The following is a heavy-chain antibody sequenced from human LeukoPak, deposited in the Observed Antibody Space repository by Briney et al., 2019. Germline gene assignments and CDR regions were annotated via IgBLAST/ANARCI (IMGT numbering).Heavy chain of an antibody. CDR2: IYTSGST. Sequence: SQTLSLTCTVSGGSNSSGSYYWSWIRQPAGKGLEWIGRIYTSGSTYYNPSLKSRVTISVDTSKNQFSLKLSSVTAADTAVYYCARLVATIRDLDYWGQGTLVTVSS. CDR3: ARLVATIRDLDY. D-gene: IGHD5-12*01. V-gene: IGHV4-61*02. CDR1: GGSNSSGSYY. J-gene: IGHJ4*02.